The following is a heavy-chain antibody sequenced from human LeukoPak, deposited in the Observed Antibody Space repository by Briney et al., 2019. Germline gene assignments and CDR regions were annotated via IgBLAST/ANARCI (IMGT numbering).Heavy chain of an antibody. CDR3: ASLDVVVVAATLFDY. Sequence: GGSLRLSCAASGFTFNNYAMHWVRQAPGKGLEWVAIIWYDGSNKYYADSVKGRFTISRDDSKNTLYLQMNSLRAEDTAVYYCASLDVVVVAATLFDYWGQGTLVTVSS. V-gene: IGHV3-33*01. CDR1: GFTFNNYA. J-gene: IGHJ4*02. D-gene: IGHD2-15*01. CDR2: IWYDGSNK.